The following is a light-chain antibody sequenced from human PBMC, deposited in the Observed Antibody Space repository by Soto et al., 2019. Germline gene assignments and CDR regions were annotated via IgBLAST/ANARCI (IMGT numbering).Light chain of an antibody. CDR2: DDN. CDR1: SSNIGSNY. J-gene: IGLJ1*01. Sequence: QSVLTQPPSVSAAPGQKVTISCSGSSSNIGSNYVSWYQHLPGTAPKLLIYDDNKRPSGIPDRFSGSKSGNTASLTISGLQAEDEADYLCCSHSGFNTPYVFASGTKVTVL. CDR3: CSHSGFNTPYV. V-gene: IGLV1-51*01.